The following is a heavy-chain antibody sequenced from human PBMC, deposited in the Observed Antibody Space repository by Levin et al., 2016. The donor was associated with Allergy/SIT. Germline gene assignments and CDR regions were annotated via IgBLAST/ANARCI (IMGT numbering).Heavy chain of an antibody. J-gene: IGHJ4*02. Sequence: GESLKISCAVSGFTFNRYAMSWVRQAPGKGLEWVSAISDSGHRTYYIDSVKGRFTISRDNSKNTLYLQMNSLRAEDTALYYCANQWELPNYFDYWGQGTLVTVSS. D-gene: IGHD1-26*01. CDR2: ISDSGHRT. CDR3: ANQWELPNYFDY. V-gene: IGHV3-23*01. CDR1: GFTFNRYA.